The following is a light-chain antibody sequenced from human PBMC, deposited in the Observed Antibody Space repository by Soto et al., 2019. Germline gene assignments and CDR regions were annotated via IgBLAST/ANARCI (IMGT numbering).Light chain of an antibody. V-gene: IGKV1-9*01. Sequence: IPLTQSPSSLSASVGDRVTITCRASQGIINYLAWYQQKPGKAPKLLIYGASTLQSRVPSRFGGSGSGAAFTLTVSSLQPEDFATYYCQQLFMYPPTVGPGTKVDIK. J-gene: IGKJ3*01. CDR3: QQLFMYPPT. CDR1: QGIINY. CDR2: GAS.